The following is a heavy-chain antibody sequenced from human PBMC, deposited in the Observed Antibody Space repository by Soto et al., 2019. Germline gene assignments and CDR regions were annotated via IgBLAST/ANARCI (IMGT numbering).Heavy chain of an antibody. CDR2: ISGSGGST. J-gene: IGHJ6*03. V-gene: IGHV3-23*01. Sequence: EVQLLESGGGLVQPGGSLRLSCAASGFTFSSYAMSWVRQPPGKGREGFPAISGSGGSTYNADSGKGRFTISRDNSKNTLYLQMNSLRAEDTAVYYCAKDGLVAAMLLYYYYYMDVWGKGTTVTVSS. CDR1: GFTFSSYA. CDR3: AKDGLVAAMLLYYYYYMDV. D-gene: IGHD2-2*01.